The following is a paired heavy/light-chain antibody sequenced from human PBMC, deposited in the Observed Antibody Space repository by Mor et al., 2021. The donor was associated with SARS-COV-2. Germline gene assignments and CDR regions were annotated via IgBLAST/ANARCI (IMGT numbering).Heavy chain of an antibody. D-gene: IGHD5-12*01. CDR2: INDVGPT. CDR3: ARGGVRSGSWVRSLGTSPQHGMDV. Sequence: QVQLQQWGAGLLKPSETLSLTCSVYGGSLSGSFWIWIRQPPGKGLEWIGEINDVGPTEYNPSLKSRVTISLDTSKTQFSLKLSSVTAADTAVYYCARGGVRSGSWVRSLGTSPQHGMDVWGQGTSVTVSS. CDR1: GGSLSGSF. V-gene: IGHV4-34*01. J-gene: IGHJ6*02.
Light chain of an antibody. Sequence: DIVMTQSPLSLPVTPGEPASISCRSSQSLLHTNGYNYLDWYLQKPGQSPQLLIYLGSNRASGVPDRFSGSGSGTDFTLKISRVEAEDVGVYYCMQALQTPRTFGQGTKLEIK. CDR3: MQALQTPRT. V-gene: IGKV2-28*01. CDR2: LGS. J-gene: IGKJ2*01. CDR1: QSLLHTNGYNY.